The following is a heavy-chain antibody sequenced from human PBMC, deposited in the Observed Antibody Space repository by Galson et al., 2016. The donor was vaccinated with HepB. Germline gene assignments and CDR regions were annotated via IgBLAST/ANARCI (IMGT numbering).Heavy chain of an antibody. J-gene: IGHJ4*02. CDR1: GDSVSSTYW. D-gene: IGHD2-21*01. CDR3: ARTRVVLGIPASYYFDY. CDR2: IYHSGSS. Sequence: SETLSLTCAVSGDSVSSTYWWSWVRQPPGKGLEWIGEIYHSGSSNSNPSLKSRVTMSVDTSKNQFSLKLTSVTAADVAVYYCARTRVVLGIPASYYFDYWGQGTLVTVSS. V-gene: IGHV4-4*02.